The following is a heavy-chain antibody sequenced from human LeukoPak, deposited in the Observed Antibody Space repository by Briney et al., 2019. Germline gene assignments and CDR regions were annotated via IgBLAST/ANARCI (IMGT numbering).Heavy chain of an antibody. CDR2: ISSNGGTI. Sequence: GGSLRLSCAASGFTFDAYWMHWVRQAPGKGLMWVSRISSNGGTITYADPVKGRFTISRDNAKTTLFLQMNGLRAEDTAVYYCARGRLSSSGWLTAYWGQGTLVSVSS. V-gene: IGHV3-74*01. J-gene: IGHJ4*02. D-gene: IGHD6-25*01. CDR3: ARGRLSSSGWLTAY. CDR1: GFTFDAYW.